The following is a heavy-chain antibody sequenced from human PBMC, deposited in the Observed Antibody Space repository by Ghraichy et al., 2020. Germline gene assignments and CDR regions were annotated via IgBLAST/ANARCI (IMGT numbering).Heavy chain of an antibody. D-gene: IGHD3-10*01. J-gene: IGHJ4*02. Sequence: SCAASGFTVSSNYMSWVRQAPGKGLEWVSVIYSGGSTYYADSVKGRFTISRHNSKNTLYLQMNSLRAEDTAVYYCARGRGSAYGSGSYYQSLYYFDHWGPGTLVTVSS. CDR1: GFTVSSNY. CDR3: ARGRGSAYGSGSYYQSLYYFDH. V-gene: IGHV3-53*04. CDR2: IYSGGST.